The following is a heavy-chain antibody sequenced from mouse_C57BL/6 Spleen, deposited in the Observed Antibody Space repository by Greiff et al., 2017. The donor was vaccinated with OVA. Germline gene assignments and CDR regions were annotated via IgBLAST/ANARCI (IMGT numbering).Heavy chain of an antibody. CDR2: INPNYGTT. CDR1: GYSFTDYN. Sequence: EVKLVESGPELVKPGASVKISCKASGYSFTDYNMNWVKQSNGKSLEWIGVINPNYGTTSYNQKFKGKATLTVDQSSSTAYMQLNSLTSEDSAVYYCARRRDGSSSYYFDYWGQGTTLTVSS. J-gene: IGHJ2*01. D-gene: IGHD1-1*01. V-gene: IGHV1-39*01. CDR3: ARRRDGSSSYYFDY.